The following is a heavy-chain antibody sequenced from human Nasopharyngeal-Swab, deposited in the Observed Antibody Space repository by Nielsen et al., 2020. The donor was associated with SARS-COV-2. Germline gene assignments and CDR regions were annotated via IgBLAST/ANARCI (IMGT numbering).Heavy chain of an antibody. CDR2: ISSNGGST. D-gene: IGHD1-26*01. CDR1: RVTFSSYA. J-gene: IGHJ4*02. Sequence: GGALRLSFSVSRVTFSSYAMYWVRQAPGKGLEYASAISSNGGSTYYADSVKGRFTISRDNSKNTLYLQMSSLRAEDTAVYYCVKDGAGAKVFDYWGQGTLVTVSS. V-gene: IGHV3-64D*06. CDR3: VKDGAGAKVFDY.